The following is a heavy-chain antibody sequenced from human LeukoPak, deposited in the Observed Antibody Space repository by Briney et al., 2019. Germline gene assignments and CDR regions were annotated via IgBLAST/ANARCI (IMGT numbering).Heavy chain of an antibody. Sequence: GASVKVSCKASGYTFTGYYMHWVRQAPGQGLEWMGWINPNSGGTNYAQKFQGRVTMTRDTSISTAYMELSRLRSEDTAVYYCASGGGTIAVAGNDYWGQGPWSPSPQ. V-gene: IGHV1-2*02. CDR1: GYTFTGYY. CDR2: INPNSGGT. D-gene: IGHD6-19*01. CDR3: ASGGGTIAVAGNDY. J-gene: IGHJ4*02.